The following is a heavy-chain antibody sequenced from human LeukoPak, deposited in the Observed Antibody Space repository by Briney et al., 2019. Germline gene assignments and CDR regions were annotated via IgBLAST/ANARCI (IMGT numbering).Heavy chain of an antibody. CDR1: GFSLSTSGVG. Sequence: SGPTLVKPTQTLTLTCTFSGFSLSTSGVGVGWIRQPPGKALEWLALIYWDDGKRYSPSLKNRLTITKDTSKNQVVLTMTNMDPVDTGTYYCAHSSDCSSTRCPFYFAYWGQGTLVTVSS. J-gene: IGHJ4*02. CDR3: AHSSDCSSTRCPFYFAY. CDR2: IYWDDGK. V-gene: IGHV2-5*02. D-gene: IGHD2-2*01.